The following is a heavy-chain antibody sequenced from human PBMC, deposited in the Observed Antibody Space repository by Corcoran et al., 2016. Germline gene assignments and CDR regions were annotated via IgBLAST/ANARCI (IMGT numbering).Heavy chain of an antibody. D-gene: IGHD3-16*01. CDR1: GFIFSSSG. CDR3: AKEGEEDY. CDR2: ISYDGSNK. V-gene: IGHV3-30*18. Sequence: QVQLVESGGGVVQPGRSLRLSCAASGFIFSSSGMHWVRQAPGKGLGWVAVISYDGSNKYYADSVKGRFTVSRDNSKNTLYLQMNSLRAEDTAVYYCAKEGEEDYCGQGALVTVSS. J-gene: IGHJ4*02.